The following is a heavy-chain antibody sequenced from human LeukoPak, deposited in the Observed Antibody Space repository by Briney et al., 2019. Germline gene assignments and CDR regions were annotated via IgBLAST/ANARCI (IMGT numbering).Heavy chain of an antibody. V-gene: IGHV4-34*01. Sequence: SETLSLTCAVSGGSFSGYYWSWIRQPPGKGLEWIGEINQSGSTNYNPSLKSRVTISVDTSKNQFSLKLSSVTAADTAVYYCARAAPLYGDYVYFDYWGQGTLVTVSS. D-gene: IGHD4-17*01. CDR1: GGSFSGYY. CDR2: INQSGST. J-gene: IGHJ4*02. CDR3: ARAAPLYGDYVYFDY.